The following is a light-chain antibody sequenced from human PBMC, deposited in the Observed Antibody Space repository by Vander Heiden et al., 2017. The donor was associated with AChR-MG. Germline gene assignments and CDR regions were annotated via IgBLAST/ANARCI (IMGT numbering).Light chain of an antibody. CDR2: DDS. V-gene: IGLV3-21*02. CDR1: NLGSKS. CDR3: QVWDSSTNHVV. J-gene: IGLJ2*01. Sequence: SHVLTQPPSVSVAPGQTARATCGGSNLGSKSVDWYQQKPGQAPVLVVYDDSERTSGIPERFSGSNSGNTATLIISRVGAGDEADYYCQVWDSSTNHVVFGGGTKLTVL.